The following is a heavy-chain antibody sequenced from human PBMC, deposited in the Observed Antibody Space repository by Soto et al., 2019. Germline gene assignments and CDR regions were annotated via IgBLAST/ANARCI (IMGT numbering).Heavy chain of an antibody. V-gene: IGHV4-39*01. Sequence: KPSETLSLTCAVSGGSISGSYYYWGWLRQTPGTGLEWIGSIYYSGSTYYNPSLKSRVTISVDTSKNQFSLKLSSVTSADTAVYYCARHRASSSFNWFHPWGQGTLVTVSS. CDR2: IYYSGST. J-gene: IGHJ5*02. CDR3: ARHRASSSFNWFHP. D-gene: IGHD6-13*01. CDR1: GGSISGSYYY.